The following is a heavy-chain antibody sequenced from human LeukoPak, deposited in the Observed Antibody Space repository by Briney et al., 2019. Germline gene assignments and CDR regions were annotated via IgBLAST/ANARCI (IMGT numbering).Heavy chain of an antibody. CDR3: ARPYGSGSYSAFDI. CDR2: IIPIFGTA. J-gene: IGHJ3*02. D-gene: IGHD3-10*01. CDR1: GGTFSSYA. Sequence: APVKVSCKASGGTFSSYAISWVRQAPGQGLEWMGGIIPIFGTANYAQKFQGRVTITADESTSTAYMELSSLRSEDTAVYYCARPYGSGSYSAFDIWGQGTMVTVSS. V-gene: IGHV1-69*13.